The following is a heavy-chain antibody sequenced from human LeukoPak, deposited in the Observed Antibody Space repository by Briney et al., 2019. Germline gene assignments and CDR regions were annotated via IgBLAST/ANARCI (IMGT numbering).Heavy chain of an antibody. J-gene: IGHJ4*02. V-gene: IGHV3-7*01. CDR3: ARGPPYASRSDYFDY. D-gene: IGHD3-10*01. CDR2: VKKDASEK. Sequence: GGSLRLSCAASGFTFSNNWMTWVRQAPGKGLEWVASVKKDASEKYYVDSVKGRFTISRDNAKNSLYLQMSSLRVEDTAVYYCARGPPYASRSDYFDYWAREPWSPSPQ. CDR1: GFTFSNNW.